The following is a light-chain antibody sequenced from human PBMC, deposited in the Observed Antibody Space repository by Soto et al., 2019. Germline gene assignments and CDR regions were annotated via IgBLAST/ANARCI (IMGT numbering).Light chain of an antibody. CDR2: FAS. CDR3: QHYNNWPLT. Sequence: EVLMTQSPATLSVSPGERVTLSCRASQSVSNNLAWYQQRPGQAPRLLIYFASTRATGIPARFSGSGSGTEFTLTISSLQSEDFAVYYCQHYNNWPLTFGGGTKVETK. CDR1: QSVSNN. J-gene: IGKJ4*01. V-gene: IGKV3-15*01.